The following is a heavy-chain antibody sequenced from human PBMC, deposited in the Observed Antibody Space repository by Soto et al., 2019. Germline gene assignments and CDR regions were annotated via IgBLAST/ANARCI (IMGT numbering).Heavy chain of an antibody. CDR3: ARDTASVTAKHCSFYYDTKV. J-gene: IGHJ6*01. D-gene: IGHD2-15*01. Sequence: VASVKVSCKASGVTFSNYGLNWVRQAPGQGLEWMGWVSANNGHTNYAQNLQGRVSMTTDTSTSTAYMELRGLTFDDTAVYYCARDTASVTAKHCSFYYDTKVWGQVTTVASSS. CDR2: VSANNGHT. CDR1: GVTFSNYG. V-gene: IGHV1-18*01.